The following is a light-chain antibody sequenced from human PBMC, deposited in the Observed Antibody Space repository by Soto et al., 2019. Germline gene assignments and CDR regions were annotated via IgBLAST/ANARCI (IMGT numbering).Light chain of an antibody. CDR2: EGT. V-gene: IGLV2-23*03. J-gene: IGLJ2*01. CDR3: CSYAGSSTFLVV. Sequence: QSALTQPASVSGSPGQSITISCTGTSSDVGSYNLVSWYQQHPGKAPKLLIYEGTKRPSGVSNRFSGSKSGNTASLTISGLQAEDAADYYCCSYAGSSTFLVVFGGGTTLTVL. CDR1: SSDVGSYNL.